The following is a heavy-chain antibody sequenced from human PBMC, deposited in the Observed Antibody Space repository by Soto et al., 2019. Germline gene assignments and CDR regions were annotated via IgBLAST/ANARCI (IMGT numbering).Heavy chain of an antibody. D-gene: IGHD6-13*01. Sequence: SETLSLTCTVSGGSVSSGSYYWSWIRQPPGKGLEWIGYIYYSGSTNYNPSLKSRVTISVDTSKNQFSLKLSSVTAADTAVYYCARDSAAAGTRYYYGMDVWGQGTTVTVSS. CDR3: ARDSAAAGTRYYYGMDV. V-gene: IGHV4-61*01. CDR1: GGSVSSGSYY. J-gene: IGHJ6*02. CDR2: IYYSGST.